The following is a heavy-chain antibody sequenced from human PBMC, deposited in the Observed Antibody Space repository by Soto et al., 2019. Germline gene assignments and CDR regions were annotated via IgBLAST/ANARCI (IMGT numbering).Heavy chain of an antibody. V-gene: IGHV6-1*01. CDR3: ARENGDDFFDI. D-gene: IGHD3-16*01. J-gene: IGHJ3*02. CDR2: TYYRSDWYN. CDR1: GDNVSRNSAA. Sequence: PSQTLSLTCDISGDNVSRNSAAWIWIRPSPSRGLEWLGRTYYRSDWYNDYLVSVKSRITINPDTSKNQFSLQLNSVTPDDTAVYYCARENGDDFFDIWGQGTMVTVSS.